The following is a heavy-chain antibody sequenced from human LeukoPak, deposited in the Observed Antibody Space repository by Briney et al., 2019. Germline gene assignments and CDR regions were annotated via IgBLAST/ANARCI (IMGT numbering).Heavy chain of an antibody. CDR3: TRAIQGIADY. CDR1: GFTFSSYA. D-gene: IGHD6-13*01. V-gene: IGHV3-23*01. CDR2: ISGSGGST. J-gene: IGHJ4*02. Sequence: GGSLRLSCAASGFTFSSYAMSWVRQAPGKGLEWVSTISGSGGSTYYADSVKGRFTISRDNSKNTLYLQMNSLRVEDTAVYYCTRAIQGIADYWGQGTLVTVSS.